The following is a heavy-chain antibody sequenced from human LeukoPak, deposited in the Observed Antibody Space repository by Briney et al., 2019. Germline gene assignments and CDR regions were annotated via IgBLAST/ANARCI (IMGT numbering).Heavy chain of an antibody. CDR2: IYYSGST. D-gene: IGHD6-19*01. CDR1: GGSISSYY. Sequence: PSETLSLTCTVSGGSISSYYWSWIRQPPGKGLEWIGYIYYSGSTNYNPSLKSRVTISVDTSKNQFSLKLSSVTAADTAVYYCARRGAVARNYWYFDLWGRGTLVTVSS. V-gene: IGHV4-59*08. CDR3: ARRGAVARNYWYFDL. J-gene: IGHJ2*01.